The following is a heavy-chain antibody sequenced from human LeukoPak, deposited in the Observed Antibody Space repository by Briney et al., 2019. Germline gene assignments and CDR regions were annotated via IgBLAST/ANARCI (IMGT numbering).Heavy chain of an antibody. D-gene: IGHD3-3*01. CDR1: GGSISSYY. CDR2: IYYSGST. Sequence: SETLSLTCTVSGGSISSYYWSWIRQPPGKGLEWIGYIYYSGSTNYNPSLKSRVTISVDTSKDQFSLKLSSVTAADTAVYYCARELRDRLDPWGQGTLVTVSS. V-gene: IGHV4-59*01. CDR3: ARELRDRLDP. J-gene: IGHJ5*02.